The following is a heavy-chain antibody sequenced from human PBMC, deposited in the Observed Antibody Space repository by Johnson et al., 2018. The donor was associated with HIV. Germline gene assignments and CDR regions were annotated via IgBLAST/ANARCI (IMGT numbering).Heavy chain of an antibody. J-gene: IGHJ3*02. CDR3: ASRGVFRWNAFDM. Sequence: MQLVESGGGVVQPGRSLRLSCAASGFTFSTYALHWVRHVPGKGLEYVSGISSNGDSTFYAKSVQGRFTISRDNSKNKLYLQMGSLGAEETAVYYCASRGVFRWNAFDMWGQVTMVTVSA. CDR2: ISSNGDST. CDR1: GFTFSTYA. V-gene: IGHV3-64*01. D-gene: IGHD3-3*01.